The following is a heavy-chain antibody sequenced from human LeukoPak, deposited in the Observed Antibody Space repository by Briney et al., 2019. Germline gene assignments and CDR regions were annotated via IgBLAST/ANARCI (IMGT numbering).Heavy chain of an antibody. CDR2: IYHSGSS. Sequence: PSETLSLTCAVSGYSISSGYYWGWIRQPPGKGLEWIGHIYHSGSSYYNTSLKSRGTISVDTSKNQLSLKLSSVTAADTAVYYCARIIRSGRQHSIDDWGQGTLVTVSS. CDR3: ARIIRSGRQHSIDD. J-gene: IGHJ4*02. CDR1: GYSISSGYY. V-gene: IGHV4-38-2*01. D-gene: IGHD3-3*01.